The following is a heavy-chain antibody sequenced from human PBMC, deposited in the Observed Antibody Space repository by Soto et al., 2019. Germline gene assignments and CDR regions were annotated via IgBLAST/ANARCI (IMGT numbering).Heavy chain of an antibody. CDR1: GGSISSYY. D-gene: IGHD3-10*02. Sequence: QVQLQESGPGLVKPSETLSLTCTVSGGSISSYYWSWIRQPAGQGLEWIGRIYTSGSTNYNPSLKSRVTMSVDTSKNQFSLKLSSVTAADTAVYYCARNVRRDGYKPYYYYGMDVWGQGTTVTVSS. J-gene: IGHJ6*02. V-gene: IGHV4-4*07. CDR2: IYTSGST. CDR3: ARNVRRDGYKPYYYYGMDV.